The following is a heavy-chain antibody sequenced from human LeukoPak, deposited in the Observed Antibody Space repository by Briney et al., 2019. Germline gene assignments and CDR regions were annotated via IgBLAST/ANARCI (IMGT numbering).Heavy chain of an antibody. J-gene: IGHJ6*02. V-gene: IGHV4-34*01. CDR1: GGSFSGYY. D-gene: IGHD2-2*01. Sequence: KSSETLSLTCAVYGGSFSGYYWSWIRQPPGKGLEWIGEINHSGSTNYNPSLKSRVTISVDTSKNQFSLKLSSVTAADTAVYYCARECCSSTSPFYGMDVWGQGATVTVSS. CDR2: INHSGST. CDR3: ARECCSSTSPFYGMDV.